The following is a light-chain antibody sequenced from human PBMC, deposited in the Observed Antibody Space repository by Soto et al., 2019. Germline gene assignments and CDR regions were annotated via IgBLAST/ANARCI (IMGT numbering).Light chain of an antibody. CDR1: QIISSW. CDR3: QQYNPYSPRT. J-gene: IGKJ1*01. CDR2: DAS. Sequence: DIQMTQSPSTLSASVGDRVTITCRASQIISSWLAWFQQKPGKAPKLLIYDASTLASGVAPRFSGSGSGTEFTLTIGSLQPDDFATYYCQQYNPYSPRTFGQGTQVEIK. V-gene: IGKV1-5*01.